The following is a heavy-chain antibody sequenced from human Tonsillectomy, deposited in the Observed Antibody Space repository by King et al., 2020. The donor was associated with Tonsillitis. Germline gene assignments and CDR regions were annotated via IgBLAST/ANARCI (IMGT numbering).Heavy chain of an antibody. Sequence: VQLVESGGGLVQPGRSLRLSCAASGFTFDDYAMHWVRHAPGKGLEWVSSISWNSGSVDYADSVKGRFTISRDNAKNSLYLQMNSLRAEDTALYYCAKDIGGSGWDYFDYWGQGTLVTVSS. V-gene: IGHV3-9*01. J-gene: IGHJ4*02. D-gene: IGHD6-19*01. CDR3: AKDIGGSGWDYFDY. CDR2: ISWNSGSV. CDR1: GFTFDDYA.